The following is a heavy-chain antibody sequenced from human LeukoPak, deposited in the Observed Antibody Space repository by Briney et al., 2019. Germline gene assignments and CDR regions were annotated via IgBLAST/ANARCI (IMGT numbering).Heavy chain of an antibody. CDR1: GFTFSSYS. Sequence: GGSLRLSCAASGFTFSSYSMNWVRQAPGKGLEWVSYISSSGSTIYYADSVKGRFTISRDNAKNSLYLQMNSLRAEDTAVYYCARAGYLYSSSWYYFDYWGQGTLVTVSS. CDR3: ARAGYLYSSSWYYFDY. J-gene: IGHJ4*02. CDR2: ISSSGSTI. V-gene: IGHV3-48*04. D-gene: IGHD6-13*01.